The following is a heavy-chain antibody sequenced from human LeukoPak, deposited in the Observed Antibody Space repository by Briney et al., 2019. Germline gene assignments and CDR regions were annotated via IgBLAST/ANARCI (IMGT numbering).Heavy chain of an antibody. CDR2: IYYSGST. CDR3: ARDHPLLGYYDFWSGYLFDY. CDR1: GGSISSSSYS. Sequence: SETLSLTCTVSGGSISSSSYSWGWIRQPPGKGLEWIGSIYYSGSTYYNPSLKSRVTISVDTSKNQFSLKLSSVTAADTAVYYCARDHPLLGYYDFWSGYLFDYWGQGTLVTVSS. D-gene: IGHD3-3*01. J-gene: IGHJ4*02. V-gene: IGHV4-39*07.